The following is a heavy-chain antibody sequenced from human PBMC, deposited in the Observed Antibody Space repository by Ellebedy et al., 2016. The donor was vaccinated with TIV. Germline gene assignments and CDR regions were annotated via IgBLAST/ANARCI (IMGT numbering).Heavy chain of an antibody. CDR2: INPNSGGT. V-gene: IGHV1-2*02. J-gene: IGHJ5*02. CDR3: ARDKLLGTSCYAWFDP. Sequence: ASVKVSCXASGYTFTGYYMHWVRQAPGQGLEWMGWINPNSGGTNYAQKFQGRVTMTRDTSISTAYMELSSLRSEDTAVYYCARDKLLGTSCYAWFDPWGQGTLVTVSS. D-gene: IGHD2-2*01. CDR1: GYTFTGYY.